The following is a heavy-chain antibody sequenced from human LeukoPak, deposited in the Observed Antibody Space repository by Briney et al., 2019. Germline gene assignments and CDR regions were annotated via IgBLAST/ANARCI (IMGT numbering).Heavy chain of an antibody. Sequence: SETLSLTCAVSGYSISSGYYWGRIRQPPGKGLEWIGSIYHSGSTYYNPSLKSRVTISVDTSKNQFSLKLSSVTAADTAVYYCARARDSLDYWGQGTLVTVSS. CDR1: GYSISSGYY. CDR2: IYHSGST. CDR3: ARARDSLDY. D-gene: IGHD2-21*01. J-gene: IGHJ4*02. V-gene: IGHV4-38-2*01.